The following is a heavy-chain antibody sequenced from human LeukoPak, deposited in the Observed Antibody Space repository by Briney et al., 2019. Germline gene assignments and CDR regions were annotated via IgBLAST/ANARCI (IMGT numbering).Heavy chain of an antibody. CDR2: INRNGKST. V-gene: IGHV3-74*01. CDR3: ARDNGFWSGNYRADYNYYMDV. Sequence: PGGSLRLSCAASGFSFSNYAMHWVRQAPGKGLLWVSDINRNGKSTTYAASVKGRFTISRDNAKNTLYLQLNSLRAEDTAVYYCARDNGFWSGNYRADYNYYMDVWGKGTTVTVSS. J-gene: IGHJ6*03. CDR1: GFSFSNYA. D-gene: IGHD3-3*01.